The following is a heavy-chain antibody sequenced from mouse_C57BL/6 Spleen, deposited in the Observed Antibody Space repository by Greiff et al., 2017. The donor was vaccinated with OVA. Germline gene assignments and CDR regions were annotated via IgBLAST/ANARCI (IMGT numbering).Heavy chain of an antibody. J-gene: IGHJ2*01. CDR2: INPNNGGT. CDR1: GYTFTDYY. D-gene: IGHD2-5*01. V-gene: IGHV1-26*01. Sequence: EVQLHQSGPELVKPGASVKISCKASGYTFTDYYMNWVKQSHGQSLEWIGDINPNNGGTSYNQKFKGKATLTVDKSSSTAYMELRSLTSEDSAVYYCARGYSNYPDYWGQGTTLTVSS. CDR3: ARGYSNYPDY.